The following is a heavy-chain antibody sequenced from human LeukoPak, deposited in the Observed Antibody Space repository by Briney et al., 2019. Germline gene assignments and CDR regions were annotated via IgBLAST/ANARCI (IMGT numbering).Heavy chain of an antibody. V-gene: IGHV4-59*01. CDR2: IYYSGST. J-gene: IGHJ6*03. CDR3: ARDQGNYDSSGYYGYFYYYMDV. D-gene: IGHD3-22*01. Sequence: PSETLSLTCTVSGGSISSYYWSWIRQPPGKGLEWIGYIYYSGSTNYNPSLKSRVTISVDTSKNQFSLKLSSVTAADTAVYYCARDQGNYDSSGYYGYFYYYMDVWGKGTTVTVSS. CDR1: GGSISSYY.